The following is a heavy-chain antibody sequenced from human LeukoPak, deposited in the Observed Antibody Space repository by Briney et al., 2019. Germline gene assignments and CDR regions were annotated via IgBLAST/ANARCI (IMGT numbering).Heavy chain of an antibody. Sequence: GGSLRLSCAASGFTFITYSMNWVRQAPGKGLEWVSYISSSSTTIYYADSVKGRFTISRDNAKNSLYLQMNSLRAEDTAVYYCARDLKDYDYVWGSYRYGIDYWGQGTLVTVSS. D-gene: IGHD3-16*02. J-gene: IGHJ4*02. CDR2: ISSSSTTI. V-gene: IGHV3-48*04. CDR3: ARDLKDYDYVWGSYRYGIDY. CDR1: GFTFITYS.